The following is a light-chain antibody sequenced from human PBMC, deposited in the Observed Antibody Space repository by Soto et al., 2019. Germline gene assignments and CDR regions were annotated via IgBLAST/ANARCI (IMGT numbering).Light chain of an antibody. J-gene: IGLJ2*01. CDR1: TSDVGGYNY. CDR3: SSYTTSTTRII. V-gene: IGLV2-14*03. Sequence: QSVLTQPASVSGSPGQSITISCAGTTSDVGGYNYVSWYQQHPGKAPKLIIYDVSNRPSGVSTRFSGSKSGNTASLAISGLQAEDEADYYCSSYTTSTTRIIFGGGTKVTVL. CDR2: DVS.